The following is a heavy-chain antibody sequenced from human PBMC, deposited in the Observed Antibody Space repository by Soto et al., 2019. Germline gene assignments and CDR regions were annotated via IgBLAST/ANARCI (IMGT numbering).Heavy chain of an antibody. Sequence: SETLSLTCTVSGGSISSSSYYWGWIRQPPGKGLEWIGYIYNSGRYNYNPSLESRLTISIDTSKNQFSLRLASVTAADTAVYYCARTLPNRQLFDSWSQGTLVTVSS. CDR3: ARTLPNRQLFDS. CDR1: GGSISSSSYY. V-gene: IGHV4-61*05. D-gene: IGHD1-1*01. CDR2: IYNSGRY. J-gene: IGHJ4*02.